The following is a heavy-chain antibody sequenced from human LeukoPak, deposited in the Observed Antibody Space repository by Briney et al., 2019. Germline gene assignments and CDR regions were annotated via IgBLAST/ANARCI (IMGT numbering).Heavy chain of an antibody. D-gene: IGHD2-15*01. J-gene: IGHJ4*02. Sequence: GGSLRLSCAATGFTFNSYSMNWVRQAPGKGLEWASSVSGSSGYIYYADSVKGRFTISRDNAKNSLYLQMNSLRAEDTTVYYCICRDYWGQGTLVTVSS. CDR3: ICRDY. V-gene: IGHV3-21*01. CDR2: VSGSSGYI. CDR1: GFTFNSYS.